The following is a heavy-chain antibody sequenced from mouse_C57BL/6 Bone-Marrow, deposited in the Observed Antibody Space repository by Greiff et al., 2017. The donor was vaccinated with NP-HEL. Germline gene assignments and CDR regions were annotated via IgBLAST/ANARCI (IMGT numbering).Heavy chain of an antibody. CDR2: IDPANGNT. CDR3: ARYPLYSNYRYFDY. Sequence: EVKLQESVAELVRPGASVKLSCTASGFNIKNTYMHWVKQRPEQGLEWIGRIDPANGNTKYAPKFQGKATITADTSSNTAYLQLSSLTSEDTAIYYCARYPLYSNYRYFDYWGQGTTLTVSS. V-gene: IGHV14-3*01. CDR1: GFNIKNTY. D-gene: IGHD2-5*01. J-gene: IGHJ2*01.